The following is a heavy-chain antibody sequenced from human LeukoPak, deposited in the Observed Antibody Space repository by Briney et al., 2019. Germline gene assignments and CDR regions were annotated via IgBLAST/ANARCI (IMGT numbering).Heavy chain of an antibody. CDR1: GFTFSSFE. J-gene: IGHJ4*02. Sequence: GGSLRLSCAASGFTFSSFEMNWVRQAPGKGLEWISYISASGTITHYADSVKGRFTISRDNAKNSLYLQMNSLRAEDTAVYYCARDRVGAIFDYWGQGTLVTVSS. D-gene: IGHD1-26*01. CDR2: ISASGTIT. CDR3: ARDRVGAIFDY. V-gene: IGHV3-48*03.